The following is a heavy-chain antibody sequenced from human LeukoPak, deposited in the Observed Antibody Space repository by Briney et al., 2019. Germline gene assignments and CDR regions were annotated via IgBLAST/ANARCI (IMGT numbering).Heavy chain of an antibody. D-gene: IGHD6-19*01. V-gene: IGHV3-7*01. CDR3: ARDSRSSGWYEDAFDI. Sequence: GGSLRLSCAASGLTFSSYWMSWVRQAPGKGLEWVANIKQDGSEKYYVDSVKGRFTISRDNAKNSLYLQMNSLRAEDTAVYYCARDSRSSGWYEDAFDIWGQGTMVTVSS. CDR1: GLTFSSYW. J-gene: IGHJ3*02. CDR2: IKQDGSEK.